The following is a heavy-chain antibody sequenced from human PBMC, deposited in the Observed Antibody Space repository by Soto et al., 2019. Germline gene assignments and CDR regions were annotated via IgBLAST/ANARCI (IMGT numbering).Heavy chain of an antibody. V-gene: IGHV3-72*01. CDR3: PRVYCGGDCSHFDY. J-gene: IGHJ4*02. CDR1: GFSIGNHK. Sequence: EVQLVESGGGLVQPGGSLRLSCAASGFSIGNHKMDWFRQAAGKGLEWVGRSRNKGYSYTTEYAASVRGRFTISRDDSKTSLYLQMNSLKTEDTAVYYCPRVYCGGDCSHFDYWGQGTLVTVSS. CDR2: SRNKGYSYTT. D-gene: IGHD2-21*02.